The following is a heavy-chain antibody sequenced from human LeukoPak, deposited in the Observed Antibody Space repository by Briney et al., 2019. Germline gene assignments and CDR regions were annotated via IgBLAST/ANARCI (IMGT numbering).Heavy chain of an antibody. Sequence: PGGSLRLSCAASGFTFDDSVMSWVRQAPGKGLEWLAFISYDGSNTYYADSVKGRFTVSRDDSKSTLYLQMNSLRADDTAVYYCAKDGSSYYYIYYWGQGTLVTVSS. CDR2: ISYDGSNT. D-gene: IGHD3-22*01. CDR3: AKDGSSYYYIYY. CDR1: GFTFDDSV. V-gene: IGHV3-30*02. J-gene: IGHJ4*02.